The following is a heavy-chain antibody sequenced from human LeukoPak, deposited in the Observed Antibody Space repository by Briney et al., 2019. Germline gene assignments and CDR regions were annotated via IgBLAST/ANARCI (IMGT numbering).Heavy chain of an antibody. CDR1: GFTFSSYW. V-gene: IGHV3-7*01. D-gene: IGHD4-17*01. CDR3: ARAPGEGWFDP. J-gene: IGHJ5*02. CDR2: IKQDGSEE. Sequence: GSLRLSCAASGFTFSSYWMSWVRQAPGKGLEWVASIKQDGSEEYYVDSVKGRFTISRDNAKNSLYLQMNSLRAEDTALYYCARAPGEGWFDPWGQGTLVTVSS.